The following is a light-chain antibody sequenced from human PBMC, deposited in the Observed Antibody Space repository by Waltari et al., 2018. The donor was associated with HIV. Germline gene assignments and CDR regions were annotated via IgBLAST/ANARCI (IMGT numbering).Light chain of an antibody. V-gene: IGLV2-14*03. CDR2: DVS. CDR3: TSYTTINTYV. CDR1: SSDVGGYNH. J-gene: IGLJ1*01. Sequence: TQPASVSGSPGQSLTISCTGTSSDVGGYNHVSWYQQHPAKAPKVIIYDVSNRPSGVSNRFSGSKSGNTASLTISGLQAEDEADYYCTSYTTINTYVFGTGTKVTVL.